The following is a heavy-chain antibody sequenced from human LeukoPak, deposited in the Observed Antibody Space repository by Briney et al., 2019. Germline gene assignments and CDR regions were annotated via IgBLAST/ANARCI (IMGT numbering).Heavy chain of an antibody. CDR1: GGSFSGYY. CDR2: INHSGSP. V-gene: IGHV4-34*01. J-gene: IGHJ4*02. Sequence: SETLSLTCAVYGGSFSGYYWSWSRQPPGKGVEGIGEINHSGSPIHTPSLKCRVPISVHTSKTQFSLTLRSVTAADTAVYYCARSGARGAVAGTGSDYWGQGTLVTVSS. D-gene: IGHD6-19*01. CDR3: ARSGARGAVAGTGSDY.